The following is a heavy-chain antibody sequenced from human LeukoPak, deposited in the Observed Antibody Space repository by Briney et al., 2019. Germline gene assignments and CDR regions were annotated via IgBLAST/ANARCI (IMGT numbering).Heavy chain of an antibody. Sequence: SSETLSLTCAVYGGSFSGYYWSWIRQPPGKGLEWVGEINHSGSTNYNPSLESRVTISVDTSKNQFSLKLSSVTAADTAVYYCARGLFHFWSGPYFDYWGQGTLVTVSS. V-gene: IGHV4-34*01. CDR2: INHSGST. J-gene: IGHJ4*02. CDR1: GGSFSGYY. D-gene: IGHD3-3*02. CDR3: ARGLFHFWSGPYFDY.